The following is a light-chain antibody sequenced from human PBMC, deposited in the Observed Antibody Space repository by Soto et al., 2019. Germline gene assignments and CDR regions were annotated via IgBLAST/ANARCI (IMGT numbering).Light chain of an antibody. Sequence: QSALTQPASVSGSPGQSFTISCTGTRSDVGGYKYVSWYQQHPGKTPKLIIYEVSNRPSGVSNRFSGSKSGNTASLTISGLQAEDEADYYCTSYTSSATGVFGGRTKLTVL. J-gene: IGLJ2*01. V-gene: IGLV2-14*01. CDR1: RSDVGGYKY. CDR2: EVS. CDR3: TSYTSSATGV.